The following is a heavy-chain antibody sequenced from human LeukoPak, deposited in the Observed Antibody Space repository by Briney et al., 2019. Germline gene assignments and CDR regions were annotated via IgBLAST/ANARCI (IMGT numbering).Heavy chain of an antibody. CDR1: AFTFSSYA. V-gene: IGHV3-30*04. CDR3: ARDLFPQWLANPDY. Sequence: GGSLRLSCAASAFTFSSYAMHWVRQAPGKGLEWVAVISYDGSNKYYADSVKGRFTISRDNSKNTLYLQMNSLRAEDTAVYYCARDLFPQWLANPDYWGQGTLVTVSS. J-gene: IGHJ4*02. CDR2: ISYDGSNK. D-gene: IGHD6-19*01.